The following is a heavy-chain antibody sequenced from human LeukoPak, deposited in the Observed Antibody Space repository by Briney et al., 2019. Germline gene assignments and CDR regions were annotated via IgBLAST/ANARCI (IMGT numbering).Heavy chain of an antibody. D-gene: IGHD6-13*01. CDR1: GGSFSGYY. Sequence: PSETLSLTCAVYGGSFSGYYWSWIRQPPGKGLEWIGEINHSGSTNYNPSLKSRVTISVDTSKDQFSLKLSSVTAADAAVYYCARHGIATDYWGQGTLVTVSS. V-gene: IGHV4-34*01. CDR3: ARHGIATDY. CDR2: INHSGST. J-gene: IGHJ4*02.